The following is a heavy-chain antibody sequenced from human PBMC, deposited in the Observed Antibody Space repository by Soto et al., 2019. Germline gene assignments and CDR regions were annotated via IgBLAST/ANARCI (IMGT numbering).Heavy chain of an antibody. CDR2: IIPIFGTA. Sequence: QVQLVQSGAEVKKPGSSVKVSCKASGGTFSSYAISWVRQAPGQGLEWMGGIIPIFGTANYAQKFQGRVTITAYESTSTAYMELSSLRSEDTAVYYCARDRAYGAGSYYNYWGQGTLVTVSS. D-gene: IGHD3-10*01. V-gene: IGHV1-69*12. CDR1: GGTFSSYA. CDR3: ARDRAYGAGSYYNY. J-gene: IGHJ4*02.